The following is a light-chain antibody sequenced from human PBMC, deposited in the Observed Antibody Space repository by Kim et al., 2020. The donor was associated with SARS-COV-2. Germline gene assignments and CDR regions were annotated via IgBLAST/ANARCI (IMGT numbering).Light chain of an antibody. J-gene: IGKJ4*01. V-gene: IGKV4-1*01. Sequence: DIVMTQSPDSLAVSLGERATINCKSSQSALYNSNNKNYLAWYQQKPGQPPKMLIYWASTRESGVPDRFSGSGSGTDFTLTISSLQAEDVAIYYCQQYYSTLALTFGGGTKVDIK. CDR2: WAS. CDR1: QSALYNSNNKNY. CDR3: QQYYSTLALT.